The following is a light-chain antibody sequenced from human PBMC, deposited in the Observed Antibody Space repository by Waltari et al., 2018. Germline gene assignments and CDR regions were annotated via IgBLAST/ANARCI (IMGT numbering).Light chain of an antibody. CDR1: GSNVGAGYD. CDR3: QSYDSNVGGSV. J-gene: IGLJ1*01. CDR2: GTT. V-gene: IGLV1-40*01. Sequence: QSVLTQPPSVSGAPGQRVIISCAGSGSNVGAGYDVQWYQQLPGRAPTHLINGTTKRPAGVPDRFSGSKSGASAALAITGLQAEDEADYYCQSYDSNVGGSVFGAGTKVSVL.